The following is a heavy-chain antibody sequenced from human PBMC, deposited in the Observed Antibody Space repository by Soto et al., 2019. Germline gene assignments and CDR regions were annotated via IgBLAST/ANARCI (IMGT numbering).Heavy chain of an antibody. D-gene: IGHD1-26*01. CDR1: GFTFSSYA. CDR2: ISCSVGST. CDR3: AKVQGPIVGASDKDGMDV. V-gene: IGHV3-23*01. Sequence: GGSLRLSCAASGFTFSSYAMSWVRQAPGKGLEWVSAISCSVGSTYYAVSVKGRFTISRDNSKNTFYLQMNSLRAEDTALYYCAKVQGPIVGASDKDGMDVWGQGTTVTVSS. J-gene: IGHJ6*02.